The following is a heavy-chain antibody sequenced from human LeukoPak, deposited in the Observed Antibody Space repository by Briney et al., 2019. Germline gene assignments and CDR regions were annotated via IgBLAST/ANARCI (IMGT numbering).Heavy chain of an antibody. J-gene: IGHJ4*02. D-gene: IGHD3-9*01. Sequence: QSGGPLRLSCAASGFTFSSYGMSWVRQAPGKGLEWVSAISGSGGSTYYADSVKGRFTISRDNSKNTLYLQMNSLRAEDTAVYYCAKDGDRTLRYFDWLQGYYFDYWGQGTLVTVSS. CDR3: AKDGDRTLRYFDWLQGYYFDY. V-gene: IGHV3-23*01. CDR2: ISGSGGST. CDR1: GFTFSSYG.